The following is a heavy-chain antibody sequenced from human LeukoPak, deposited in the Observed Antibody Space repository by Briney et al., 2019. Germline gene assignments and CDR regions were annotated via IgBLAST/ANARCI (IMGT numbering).Heavy chain of an antibody. J-gene: IGHJ4*02. V-gene: IGHV3-21*06. Sequence: GGSLRLSCAASGFTVSSNYMSWVRQAPGKGLEWVSSISSGGDYIYYADSVRGRFTVSRDNAKNSLYLQMNSLRAEDAAVYYCARDWGLHSAFDLEDYWGQGTLVTVSS. D-gene: IGHD5-12*01. CDR3: ARDWGLHSAFDLEDY. CDR1: GFTVSSNY. CDR2: ISSGGDYI.